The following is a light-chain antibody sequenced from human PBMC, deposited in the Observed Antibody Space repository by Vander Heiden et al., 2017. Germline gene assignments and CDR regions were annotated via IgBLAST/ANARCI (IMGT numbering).Light chain of an antibody. J-gene: IGLJ2*01. CDR1: RSNIGHNH. CDR2: DNN. Sequence: QSVLPQPPSMSAAPGQTVTISCSGSRSNIGHNHVSWYQQPTGTAPKLLIYDNNKRPSGMPERFSVSKSGTSATVGITGLQTGEEADYYCGTRDSSMSAVVFGGGTKLTVL. CDR3: GTRDSSMSAVV. V-gene: IGLV1-51*01.